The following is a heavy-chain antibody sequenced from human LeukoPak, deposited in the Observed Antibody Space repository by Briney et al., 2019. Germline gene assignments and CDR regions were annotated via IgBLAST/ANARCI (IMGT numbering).Heavy chain of an antibody. CDR1: GFTFSSYG. CDR3: ARLGYCTNGVCYTGNYPPDY. J-gene: IGHJ4*02. D-gene: IGHD2-8*01. Sequence: GGSLRLSCAASGFTFSSYGMHWVRQAPGKGLEWVAVISYEGSNKYYADSVKGRFTISRDNSKNTLYLQMNSLRAEDTAVYYCARLGYCTNGVCYTGNYPPDYWGQGTLVTVSS. V-gene: IGHV3-30*03. CDR2: ISYEGSNK.